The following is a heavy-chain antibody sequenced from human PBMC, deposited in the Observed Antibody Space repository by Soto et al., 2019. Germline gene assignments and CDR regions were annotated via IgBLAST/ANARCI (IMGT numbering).Heavy chain of an antibody. CDR1: GFTFSSYG. CDR2: ITYDGSNK. D-gene: IGHD2-2*01. V-gene: IGHV3-30*18. J-gene: IGHJ4*02. Sequence: QVQVVESGGGVVQPGRSLRLSCAASGFTFSSYGFHWVRQAPGKGLEWVAVITYDGSNKLFADSVRGRFTISRDNFRNTLYLQMNSLRAEDTAVYYCAKSAYTLPYFDSWGQGTLVSVSS. CDR3: AKSAYTLPYFDS.